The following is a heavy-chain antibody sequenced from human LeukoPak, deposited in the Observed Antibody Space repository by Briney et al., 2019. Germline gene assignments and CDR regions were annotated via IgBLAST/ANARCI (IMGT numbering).Heavy chain of an antibody. J-gene: IGHJ4*02. CDR1: RFTYSTYA. CDR2: ISYGGSSE. D-gene: IGHD1-26*01. Sequence: SGKSLTLSCAPSRFTYSTYAKQCVRQSPGKGLEWVAVISYGGSSENYADSVKGRFTVSRDNSKRTLYLQMNSLTPDDTSVYYCSRSPGILGTNYFDYWGQGTLVTVSS. CDR3: SRSPGILGTNYFDY. V-gene: IGHV3-30*04.